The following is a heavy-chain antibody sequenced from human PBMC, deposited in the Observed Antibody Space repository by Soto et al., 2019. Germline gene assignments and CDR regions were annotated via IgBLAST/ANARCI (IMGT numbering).Heavy chain of an antibody. V-gene: IGHV3-15*07. CDR1: GFTFSNAW. CDR3: TTSRLFDEFDWLNKGLGYFDY. Sequence: GGSLRLSCAASGFTFSNAWMNWVRQAPGKGLEWVGRIKSKTDGGTTDYAAPVKGRFTISRDDSKNTLYLQMNSLKTEDTAVYYCTTSRLFDEFDWLNKGLGYFDYWGQGTLVTVSS. CDR2: IKSKTDGGTT. D-gene: IGHD3-9*01. J-gene: IGHJ4*02.